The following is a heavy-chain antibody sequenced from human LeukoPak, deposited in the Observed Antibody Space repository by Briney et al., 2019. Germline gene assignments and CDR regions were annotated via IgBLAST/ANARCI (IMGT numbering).Heavy chain of an antibody. D-gene: IGHD2-15*01. CDR3: AKCPLAATRYDYYYYMDV. V-gene: IGHV3-23*01. CDR1: GFTFSSYA. J-gene: IGHJ6*03. CDR2: ISGSGGST. Sequence: PGGSLRLSCAASGFTFSSYAMSWVRQAPGRGLEWVSAISGSGGSTYYADSVKGRFTISRDNSKNTLYLQMNSLRAEDTAVYYCAKCPLAATRYDYYYYMDVWGKGTTVTVSS.